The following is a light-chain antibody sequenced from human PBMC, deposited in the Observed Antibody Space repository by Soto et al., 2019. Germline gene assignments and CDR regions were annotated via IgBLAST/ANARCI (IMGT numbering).Light chain of an antibody. CDR1: QTISSW. J-gene: IGKJ1*01. Sequence: DIQMTQSPSTLSGSVGDRVTITCRASQTISSWLAWYQQKPGKAPKVLISGASSLQSGVPSRFRGSGSGTDFTLTISNLLPEDFATYYCQQSYSAPPWTFGQGTKVDIK. CDR3: QQSYSAPPWT. V-gene: IGKV1-39*01. CDR2: GAS.